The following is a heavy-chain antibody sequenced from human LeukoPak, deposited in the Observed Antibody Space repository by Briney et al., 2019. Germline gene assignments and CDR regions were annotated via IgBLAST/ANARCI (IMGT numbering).Heavy chain of an antibody. CDR1: GGSISSYY. D-gene: IGHD5-24*01. CDR3: ASQRLEMATTYHAFDI. J-gene: IGHJ3*02. Sequence: SETLSLTCTVSGGSISSYYWSWIRQPPGKGLEWIGYIYYSGSTNYNPSLKSRVTISVDTSKNQFSLKLSSVTAADTAVYYCASQRLEMATTYHAFDIWGQGTMVTVSS. V-gene: IGHV4-59*01. CDR2: IYYSGST.